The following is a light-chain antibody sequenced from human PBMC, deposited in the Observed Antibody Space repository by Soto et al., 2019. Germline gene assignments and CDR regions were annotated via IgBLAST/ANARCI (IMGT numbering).Light chain of an antibody. CDR2: EVS. V-gene: IGLV2-14*01. CDR3: SSYTSSSTPIV. CDR1: SSDVGGYNY. J-gene: IGLJ1*01. Sequence: QSALTQPASVSGSHGQSITISCTGTSSDVGGYNYVSWYQQHPGKAPKLMIYEVSNRPSGASNRFSGSKSGNTASLTISGLQAEDEADYYCSSYTSSSTPIVFGTGTKVTVL.